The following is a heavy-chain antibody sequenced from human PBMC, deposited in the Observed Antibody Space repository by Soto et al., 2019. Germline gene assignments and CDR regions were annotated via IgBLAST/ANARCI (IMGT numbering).Heavy chain of an antibody. CDR2: IFSSGNT. CDR3: ARGDVFDI. CDR1: GDSISGYY. Sequence: QVQLQESGPGLVKPSETLSLICTVSGDSISGYYWSWIRQPAGKGLEWIGRIFSSGNTNHNPSLQSRVNMSVDTSKNQFSLKLTSVTAADTAMYYCARGDVFDIWGQGRLVTVSS. V-gene: IGHV4-4*07. J-gene: IGHJ3*02.